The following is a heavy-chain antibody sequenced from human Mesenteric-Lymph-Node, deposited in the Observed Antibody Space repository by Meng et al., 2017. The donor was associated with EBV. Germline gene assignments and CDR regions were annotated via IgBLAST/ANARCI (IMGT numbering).Heavy chain of an antibody. CDR3: ARADYYDTSGVVDY. V-gene: IGHV4-39*01. CDR2: FSYSGTT. Sequence: QLQLQDSGPGLVNPSETLSLPCTVSGGSIGSPIYYWGWIRQPPGKGLEWIGTFSYSGTTYYNTSLKSRVTISVDMSKNQFSLKLSSVTAADTAVYFCARADYYDTSGVVDYWGQGTLVTVSS. J-gene: IGHJ4*02. D-gene: IGHD3-22*01. CDR1: GGSIGSPIYY.